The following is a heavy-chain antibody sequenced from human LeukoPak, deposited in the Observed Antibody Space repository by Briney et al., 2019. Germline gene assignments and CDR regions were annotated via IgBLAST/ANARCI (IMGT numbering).Heavy chain of an antibody. Sequence: ASVKVSCKASGYTFTSYDINWVRQATGQGLEWMGWMNPNSGNTGYAQKFQGRVTITRNTSRSTAYMELSSLRSEDTAVYYCARGQPGIVVRAFDIWGQGTMVTVSS. CDR3: ARGQPGIVVRAFDI. CDR2: MNPNSGNT. CDR1: GYTFTSYD. V-gene: IGHV1-8*03. D-gene: IGHD3-22*01. J-gene: IGHJ3*02.